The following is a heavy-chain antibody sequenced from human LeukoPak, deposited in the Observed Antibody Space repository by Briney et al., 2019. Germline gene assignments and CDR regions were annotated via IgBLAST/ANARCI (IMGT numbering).Heavy chain of an antibody. Sequence: GGSLRLSCAASGFTFSSYGMNWVRQAPGKGLEWVSATSGSGSSPNYSDSVKGRFTISRDNSKNTLYLQTNSLRAEDTAVYYCAKTTGGNAYDYIDYWGQGTLVTVSS. CDR1: GFTFSSYG. J-gene: IGHJ4*02. CDR2: TSGSGSSP. D-gene: IGHD5-12*01. V-gene: IGHV3-23*01. CDR3: AKTTGGNAYDYIDY.